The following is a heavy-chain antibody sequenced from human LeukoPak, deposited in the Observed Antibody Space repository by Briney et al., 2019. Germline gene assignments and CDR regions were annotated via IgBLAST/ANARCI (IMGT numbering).Heavy chain of an antibody. D-gene: IGHD3-22*01. CDR1: GFTFSSYS. CDR2: ISSSSSYI. Sequence: GGSLRLSCAASGFTFSSYSMNWVRQAPGKGLEWVSSISSSSSYIYYADSAKGRFTISRDNAKNSLYLQMNSLRAEDTAVYYCARDHYDSSGYYYFDYWGQGTLVTVSS. CDR3: ARDHYDSSGYYYFDY. V-gene: IGHV3-21*01. J-gene: IGHJ4*02.